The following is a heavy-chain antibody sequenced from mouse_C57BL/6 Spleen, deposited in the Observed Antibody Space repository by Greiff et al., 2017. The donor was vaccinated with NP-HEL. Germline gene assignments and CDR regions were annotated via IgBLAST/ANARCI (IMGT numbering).Heavy chain of an antibody. CDR3: ASPYDYGAMDD. V-gene: IGHV1-20*01. D-gene: IGHD2-4*01. Sequence: EVQLQQPGPELVKPGDSVKLSCKASGYSFTGYFMNWVMQSHGKSLEWIGRINPYNGDTYYNQKFKGKATLTVDKSSSTAHMEIRSLTSEDSAVYYCASPYDYGAMDDWGQGTSVTVSS. J-gene: IGHJ4*01. CDR1: GYSFTGYF. CDR2: INPYNGDT.